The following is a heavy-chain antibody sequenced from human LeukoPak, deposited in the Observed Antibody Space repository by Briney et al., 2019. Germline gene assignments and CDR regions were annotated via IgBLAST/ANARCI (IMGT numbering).Heavy chain of an antibody. V-gene: IGHV3-21*04. Sequence: GGSLRLSCAASGFTFSSYAMSWVRQAPGKGLEWVSSISSSSSYIYYADSVKGRFTISRDSSKNTLYLQMNSLRAEDTAVYYCAKGREAYSGSYTPFDSWGQGSLVTVSS. CDR1: GFTFSSYA. CDR3: AKGREAYSGSYTPFDS. J-gene: IGHJ4*02. CDR2: ISSSSSYI. D-gene: IGHD1-26*01.